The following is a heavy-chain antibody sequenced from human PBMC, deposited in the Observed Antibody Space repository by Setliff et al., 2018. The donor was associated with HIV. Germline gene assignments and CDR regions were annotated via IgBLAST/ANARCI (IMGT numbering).Heavy chain of an antibody. CDR2: FDPELGET. J-gene: IGHJ4*02. CDR3: ATGAWDH. Sequence: ASVKVSCKVSGYTLTKLSMHWVRQAPEKGLEWMGGFDPELGETFFAQNFRGRLTMTQDTSTDTAYMELTSLTSDDTAVYFCATGAWDHWGQGTLVTVSS. CDR1: GYTLTKLS. V-gene: IGHV1-24*01.